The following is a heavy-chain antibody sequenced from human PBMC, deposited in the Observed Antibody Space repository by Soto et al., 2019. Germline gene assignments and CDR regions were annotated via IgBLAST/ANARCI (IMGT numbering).Heavy chain of an antibody. J-gene: IGHJ5*02. CDR2: INAHSGGT. CDR1: GFSFTGYY. V-gene: IGHV1-2*02. D-gene: IGHD6-6*01. Sequence: ASVKVSCKASGFSFTGYYIHWLRQAPGQGLEWMGWINAHSGGTEYAQKFQGRVTLTRDTSIATAYLTFTSLTSDDTALYYCAKDLTRQLAYWLDPWGQGTQVTVS. CDR3: AKDLTRQLAYWLDP.